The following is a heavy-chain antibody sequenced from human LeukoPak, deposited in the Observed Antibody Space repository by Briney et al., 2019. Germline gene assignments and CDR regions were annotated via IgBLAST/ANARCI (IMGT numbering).Heavy chain of an antibody. CDR3: ARINRAAAGTQSLYYYGMDV. CDR2: IFSNDEK. Sequence: SGPTLVKPTETLTLTCTVSGFSLSNARMGVSWIRQPPGKALEWLAHIFSNDEKSYSTCLKSRLTISKDTSKSQVVLTMTNMDPVDTATYYCARINRAAAGTQSLYYYGMDVWGKGTTVTVSS. D-gene: IGHD6-13*01. V-gene: IGHV2-26*01. J-gene: IGHJ6*04. CDR1: GFSLSNARMG.